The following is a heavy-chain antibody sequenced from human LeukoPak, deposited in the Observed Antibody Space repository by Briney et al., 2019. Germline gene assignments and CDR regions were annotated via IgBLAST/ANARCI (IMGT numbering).Heavy chain of an antibody. CDR2: IKANSGDT. Sequence: ASVKVSCKASGYIFTAYYLHWVRQAPGQGPEWMGWIKANSGDTNYAQKFQGRVTMTRDKSISTVYMELSSLTSDDTAVYYCTRVGDGYPYWGQGTLVTVSS. D-gene: IGHD5-24*01. V-gene: IGHV1-2*02. CDR3: TRVGDGYPY. J-gene: IGHJ4*02. CDR1: GYIFTAYY.